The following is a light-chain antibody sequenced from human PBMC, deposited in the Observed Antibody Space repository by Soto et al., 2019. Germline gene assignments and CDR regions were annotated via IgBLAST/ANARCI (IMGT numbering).Light chain of an antibody. CDR2: EVN. CDR3: SSYAGSSNV. Sequence: LTQPPSASGSPGQSVAISSTGTSSDVGGYNYVSWYQQHPGKAPKLMIYEVNKRPSGVPDRFSGSKSGNTASLTVSGLQAEDEADYYCSSYAGSSNVFGTGTKVTVL. CDR1: SSDVGGYNY. V-gene: IGLV2-8*01. J-gene: IGLJ1*01.